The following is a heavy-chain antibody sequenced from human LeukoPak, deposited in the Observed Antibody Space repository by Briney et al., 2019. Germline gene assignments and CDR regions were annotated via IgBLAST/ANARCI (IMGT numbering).Heavy chain of an antibody. D-gene: IGHD2-21*02. CDR1: GFTFSSYS. V-gene: IGHV3-21*01. J-gene: IGHJ3*02. CDR3: ARNCGGDCADAFDI. CDR2: ISSSSSYI. Sequence: GGSLRLSCAASGFTFSSYSMNWVRQAPGKGLEWVSSISSSSSYIYYAGSVKGRFTISRDNAKNSLYLQMNSLRAEDTAVYYCARNCGGDCADAFDIWGQGTMVTVSS.